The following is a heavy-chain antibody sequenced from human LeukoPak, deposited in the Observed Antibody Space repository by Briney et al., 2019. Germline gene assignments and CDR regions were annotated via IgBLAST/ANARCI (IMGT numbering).Heavy chain of an antibody. D-gene: IGHD5-24*01. CDR2: VSGSGRGENT. CDR3: AKSGYNRFDY. V-gene: IGHV3-23*01. Sequence: GGSLRLSCAASGFTFTTHWMGWVRQAPGKGLEWVSNVSGSGRGENTYYADSVKGRFTISRDNSKNTLILQMNSLRAEDTAVYYCAKSGYNRFDYWGQGILVTVSS. CDR1: GFTFTTHW. J-gene: IGHJ4*02.